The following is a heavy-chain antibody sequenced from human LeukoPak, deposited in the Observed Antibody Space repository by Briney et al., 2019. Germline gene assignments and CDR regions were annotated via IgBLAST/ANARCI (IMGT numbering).Heavy chain of an antibody. CDR3: ARTSGSGRY. D-gene: IGHD6-19*01. Sequence: PSETLSLTCTVSGGAISSDNYYWGWIRQPPGKGLEWIGSINYSGTTYYNPSLKSRVSISVDTSRTQFSLRLSSVTAADTAVYYCARTSGSGRYWGQGTLATVSS. CDR2: INYSGTT. V-gene: IGHV4-39*01. J-gene: IGHJ4*02. CDR1: GGAISSDNYY.